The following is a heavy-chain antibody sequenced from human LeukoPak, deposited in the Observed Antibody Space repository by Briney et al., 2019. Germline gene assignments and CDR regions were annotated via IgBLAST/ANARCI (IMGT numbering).Heavy chain of an antibody. Sequence: ASVKVSCKASGGTFSSYAISWVRQAPGQGLEWMGRIIPILGIANYAQKFQGRVTITADKSTSTAYMELSSLRSEDTAVYYCAREHYDILTGYVFDYWGQGTLVTVSS. CDR1: GGTFSSYA. V-gene: IGHV1-69*04. CDR3: AREHYDILTGYVFDY. D-gene: IGHD3-9*01. CDR2: IIPILGIA. J-gene: IGHJ4*02.